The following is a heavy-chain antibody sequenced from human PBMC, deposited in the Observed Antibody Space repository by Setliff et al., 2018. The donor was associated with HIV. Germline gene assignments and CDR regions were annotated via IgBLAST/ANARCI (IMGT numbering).Heavy chain of an antibody. Sequence: HPGGSLRLSCAASGFTFATYAMSWVRQAPGKGLEWVSAISGSGGSTYYADSVKGRFTISRDNSKNTLYLQMNSLRVEDTAVYYCAKSSMYSSPYYFDYWGQGTLVTVSS. CDR2: ISGSGGST. V-gene: IGHV3-23*01. D-gene: IGHD6-13*01. J-gene: IGHJ4*02. CDR3: AKSSMYSSPYYFDY. CDR1: GFTFATYA.